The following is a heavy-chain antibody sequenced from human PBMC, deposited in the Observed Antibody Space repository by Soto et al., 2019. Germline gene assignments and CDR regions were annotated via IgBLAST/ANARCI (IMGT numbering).Heavy chain of an antibody. J-gene: IGHJ6*03. CDR3: AREISQPSSYWSRVVRYYYYMDV. CDR1: GFTFSSYN. V-gene: IGHV3-21*04. Sequence: EVQLVESGGGLVKPGGSLRLSCAASGFTFSSYNMNWVRQAPGKGLEWVSSISSGSSNIYYGDSVKGRFTISRDNAKNSLYLQMNSLRAEDTAVYYCAREISQPSSYWSRVVRYYYYMDVWGKGTTVTVSS. CDR2: ISSGSSNI. D-gene: IGHD2-8*02.